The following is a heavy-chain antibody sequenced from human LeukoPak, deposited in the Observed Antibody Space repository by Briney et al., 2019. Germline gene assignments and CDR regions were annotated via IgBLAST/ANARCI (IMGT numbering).Heavy chain of an antibody. D-gene: IGHD4/OR15-4a*01. V-gene: IGHV4-59*01. CDR1: GGSISSYY. CDR2: IYYSGST. Sequence: AETLSLTCTVSGGSISSYYWSWIRQPPGKGLEWIGYIYYSGSTNYNPSLKSRVTISVDTSKKQFSLKLSSVTAADTAVYYCARVGGAKRFDYWGQGTLVTVSS. J-gene: IGHJ4*02. CDR3: ARVGGAKRFDY.